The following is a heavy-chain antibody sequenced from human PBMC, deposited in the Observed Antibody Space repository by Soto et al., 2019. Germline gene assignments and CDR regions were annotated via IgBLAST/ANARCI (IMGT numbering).Heavy chain of an antibody. CDR3: ARGRIAAAAVFDY. J-gene: IGHJ4*02. CDR2: INHSGST. V-gene: IGHV4-34*01. Sequence: QVQLQQWGAGLLKPSETLSLTCAVYGGSFSGYYWSWIRQPPGKGLEWIGEINHSGSTNYNPSLKSRVTISVDTSKHQFSLKLSSVTAADTAVYYCARGRIAAAAVFDYWGQGTLVTVSS. D-gene: IGHD6-13*01. CDR1: GGSFSGYY.